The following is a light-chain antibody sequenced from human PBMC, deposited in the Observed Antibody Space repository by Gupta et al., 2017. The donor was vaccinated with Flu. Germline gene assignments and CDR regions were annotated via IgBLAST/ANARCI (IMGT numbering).Light chain of an antibody. J-gene: IGLJ1*01. CDR1: SSDVGSYNL. V-gene: IGLV2-23*01. CDR2: EGS. CDR3: CSYAGSGTYYV. Sequence: ITISCTGTSSDVGSYNLVSWYQQYPGKAPKLMIYEGSKRPSGVSNRFSGSKSGNTASLTIXGXQADDEXDYYCCSYAGSGTYYVFGTGTKVTVL.